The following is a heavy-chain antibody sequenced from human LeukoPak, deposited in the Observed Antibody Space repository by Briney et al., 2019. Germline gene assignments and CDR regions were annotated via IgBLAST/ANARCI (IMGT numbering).Heavy chain of an antibody. J-gene: IGHJ3*02. CDR3: ARVIELNDAFDI. V-gene: IGHV4-39*07. CDR1: GGSISSSSYY. CDR2: IYYSGST. D-gene: IGHD3-10*01. Sequence: KPSETLSLTCTVSGGSISSSSYYWGWIRQPPGKGLEWIGSIYYSGSTNYNPSLKSRVTISVDTSKNQFSLKLSSVTAADTAVYYCARVIELNDAFDIWGQGTMVTVSS.